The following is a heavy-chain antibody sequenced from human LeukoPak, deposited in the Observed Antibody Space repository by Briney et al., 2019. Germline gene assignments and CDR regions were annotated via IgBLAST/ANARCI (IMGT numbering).Heavy chain of an antibody. CDR2: INWNGGST. Sequence: GGSQRLSCAASGFTFDDDAMSWVRQAPGKGLEWVSGINWNGGSTGYADSVKGRFTISRDNSKKSLYLQMNSLRAEDTALYYCARVGSYSFGDSFDYWGQGTLVTVSS. D-gene: IGHD3-10*01. CDR3: ARVGSYSFGDSFDY. CDR1: GFTFDDDA. V-gene: IGHV3-20*04. J-gene: IGHJ4*02.